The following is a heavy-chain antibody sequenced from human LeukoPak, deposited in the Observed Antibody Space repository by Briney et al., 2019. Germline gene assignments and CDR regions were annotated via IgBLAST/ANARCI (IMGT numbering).Heavy chain of an antibody. CDR1: GGSFSGYY. J-gene: IGHJ6*03. CDR2: INHSGST. V-gene: IGHV4-34*01. CDR3: ARVRMWILYMDV. Sequence: SETLSLTCTVSGGSFSGYYWNWIRQSPGKGLEWIGEINHSGSTNYNPSLKSRVTISVDTSKNQFSLKLSSVTAADTAVYYCARVRMWILYMDVWGKGTTVTVSS. D-gene: IGHD5-12*01.